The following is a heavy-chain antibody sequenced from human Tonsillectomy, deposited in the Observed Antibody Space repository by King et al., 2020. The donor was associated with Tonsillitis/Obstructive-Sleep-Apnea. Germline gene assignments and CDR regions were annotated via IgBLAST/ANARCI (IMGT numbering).Heavy chain of an antibody. J-gene: IGHJ4*02. Sequence: VQLVESGGGLVQPGGSLRLSCAASGFIFSDFWMSWIRQAPGKGLEWVANIKEDGSAKYYVDSVKGRFTTSRDNAKNSLYLQMNSLRAEDTAVYYCARGRGTPSGISFDYWGQGILVTVSS. CDR1: GFIFSDFW. D-gene: IGHD1/OR15-1a*01. CDR3: ARGRGTPSGISFDY. CDR2: IKEDGSAK. V-gene: IGHV3-7*03.